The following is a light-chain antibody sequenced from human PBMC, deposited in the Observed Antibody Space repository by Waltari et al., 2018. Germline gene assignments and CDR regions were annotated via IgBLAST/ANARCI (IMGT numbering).Light chain of an antibody. CDR1: ENIAHY. V-gene: IGKV1-39*01. CDR2: SAS. Sequence: DIQMTQSPSSLSASVGDRLTLTCRTSENIAHYLHWYQQKPGKVPKLLVSSASTLQRGVPPMFSGSGSGTEFTLTISGLQREDLATYYCQQTYTTPFTFGPGTRVDI. CDR3: QQTYTTPFT. J-gene: IGKJ3*01.